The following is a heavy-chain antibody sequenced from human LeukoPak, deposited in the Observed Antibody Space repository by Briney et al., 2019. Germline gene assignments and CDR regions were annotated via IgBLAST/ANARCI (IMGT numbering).Heavy chain of an antibody. V-gene: IGHV4-34*01. Sequence: SETLSLTCAVYGGSFSGYYWSWIRQPPGKGLEWIGEINHSGSTNYNPSLKSRVTISVDTSKNQFSLKLSSVTAADTAVYYCARGRRGYSGNRYFQHWGQGTLVTVSS. CDR2: INHSGST. J-gene: IGHJ1*01. D-gene: IGHD4-23*01. CDR3: ARGRRGYSGNRYFQH. CDR1: GGSFSGYY.